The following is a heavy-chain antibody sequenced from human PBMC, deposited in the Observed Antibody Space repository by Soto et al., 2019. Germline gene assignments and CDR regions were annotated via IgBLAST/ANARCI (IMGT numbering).Heavy chain of an antibody. CDR3: ARGAVTRWFNY. J-gene: IGHJ4*02. V-gene: IGHV4-59*01. CDR2: IYYSGST. CDR1: GGSISSYY. Sequence: QVQLQESGPGLVKPSEPLSLTCTVSGGSISSYYWSWIRQPPGKGLEWIGYIYYSGSTNYNPSLKSWVTMPVDTSKSHFSLRLSSVTAADTAVYYCARGAVTRWFNYWGQGTLVTVSS. D-gene: IGHD3-16*01.